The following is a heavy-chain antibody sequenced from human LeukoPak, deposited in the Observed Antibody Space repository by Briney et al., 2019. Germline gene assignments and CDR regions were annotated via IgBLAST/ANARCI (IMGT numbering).Heavy chain of an antibody. D-gene: IGHD4-23*01. Sequence: SETLSLTCTVSGGSISSSSYYWGWIRQPPGKGLEWIGRIYTSGSTNYNPSLKSRVTMSVDTSKNQFSLKLSSVTAADTAVYYCARDRDYGGNSALFDYWGQGTLVTVSS. J-gene: IGHJ4*02. CDR3: ARDRDYGGNSALFDY. CDR2: IYTSGST. V-gene: IGHV4-39*07. CDR1: GGSISSSSYY.